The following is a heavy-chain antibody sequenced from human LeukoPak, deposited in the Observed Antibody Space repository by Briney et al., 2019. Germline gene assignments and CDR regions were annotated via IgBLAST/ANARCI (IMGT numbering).Heavy chain of an antibody. Sequence: GGSLRLSCAASGFTFSSYAMSWVRQAPGKGLEWVSVISGSGGSTYNADSVKGRFTISRDNSKNTLYLQMKSLRADDTAVYYCAKAPGYCSGGTCYDDWGQGSLVTVPS. V-gene: IGHV3-23*01. CDR1: GFTFSSYA. CDR2: ISGSGGST. J-gene: IGHJ4*02. D-gene: IGHD2-15*01. CDR3: AKAPGYCSGGTCYDD.